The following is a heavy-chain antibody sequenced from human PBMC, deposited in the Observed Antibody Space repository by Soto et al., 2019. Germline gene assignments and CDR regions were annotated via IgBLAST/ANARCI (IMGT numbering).Heavy chain of an antibody. D-gene: IGHD2-8*02. V-gene: IGHV3-21*06. J-gene: IGHJ3*01. Sequence: VQLVESGGGLVKPGGFLRLSCAASGFTFSDYSINWVRQAPGKGLEWVSYISSGGSYINYADSVRGRFTISRDNAKSSLYMHMSSLRAEDTAVYFCARQGWCTSGYCNRAFDLWGQGTKVTVSA. CDR3: ARQGWCTSGYCNRAFDL. CDR1: GFTFSDYS. CDR2: ISSGGSYI.